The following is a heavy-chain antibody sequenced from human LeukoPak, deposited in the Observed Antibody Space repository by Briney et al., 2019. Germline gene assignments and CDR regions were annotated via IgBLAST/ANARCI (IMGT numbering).Heavy chain of an antibody. J-gene: IGHJ4*02. CDR3: ARDHDFWSGSYTGFFDY. Sequence: QPGGSLRLSCAASGFTFSSDDINWVRQAPGKGLEWVSYISSSGSTIYYADSVKGRFTISRDNAKNSLYLQMNSLRAEDTAVYYCARDHDFWSGSYTGFFDYWGQGTLVTVSS. D-gene: IGHD3-3*01. V-gene: IGHV3-48*03. CDR1: GFTFSSDD. CDR2: ISSSGSTI.